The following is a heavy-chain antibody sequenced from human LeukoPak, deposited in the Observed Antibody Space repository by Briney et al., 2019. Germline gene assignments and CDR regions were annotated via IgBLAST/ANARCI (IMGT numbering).Heavy chain of an antibody. CDR2: IIGSGGGT. D-gene: IGHD2-2*01. CDR3: ARDEQTSCWGY. V-gene: IGHV3-23*01. CDR1: GFSFSTYA. J-gene: IGHJ4*02. Sequence: PGGSLRLSCSASGFSFSTYAMSWVRQAPGKGLEWVSGIIGSGGGTYYADSVKGRFTISRDNAKNSLYLQMNSLRAEDTAVYYCARDEQTSCWGYWGQGTLVTVSS.